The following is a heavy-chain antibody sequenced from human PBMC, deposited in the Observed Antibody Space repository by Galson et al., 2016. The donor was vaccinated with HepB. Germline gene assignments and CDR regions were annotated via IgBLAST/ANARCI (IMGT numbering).Heavy chain of an antibody. V-gene: IGHV3-7*01. CDR2: INADGSEK. CDR1: GFMFSNWW. CDR3: ARDRLSVVREDY. D-gene: IGHD1-26*01. J-gene: IGHJ4*02. Sequence: SLRLSCAASGFMFSNWWMSWVRQAPGKGLEWVANINADGSEKYYVDSVKGRFPISRDNAKNSLYLQMNSLRADDTAVYYCARDRLSVVREDYWGQGTLVTVSS.